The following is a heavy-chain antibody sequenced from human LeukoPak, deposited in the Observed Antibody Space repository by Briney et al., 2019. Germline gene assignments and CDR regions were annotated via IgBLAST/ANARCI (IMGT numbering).Heavy chain of an antibody. Sequence: GGSLRLSCDTSGFTSTRYEVNWVRQAPGKGLEWVSYISDSGTGIYYADSFKGRFTISRDNAKITVYLQVNSLRDEDRAVFHCTRETLNWGGDCYDYWRQERLGTVSS. CDR1: GFTSTRYE. CDR3: TRETLNWGGDCYDY. J-gene: IGHJ4*02. V-gene: IGHV3-48*03. CDR2: ISDSGTGI. D-gene: IGHD2-21*01.